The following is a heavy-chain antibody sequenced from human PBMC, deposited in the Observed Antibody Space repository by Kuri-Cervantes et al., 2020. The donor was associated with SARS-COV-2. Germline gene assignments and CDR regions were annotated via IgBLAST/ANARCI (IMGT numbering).Heavy chain of an antibody. V-gene: IGHV3-19*01. J-gene: IGHJ4*02. Sequence: GESLKISCAASGFTFSNSDMNWVRQAPGKGLEWVSGVSWNGSRTHYADSVKGRFIISRDNSRNFLYQQMNSLRAEDTAVYYCAKAYSSSWDNEFDYWGQGTLVTVSS. CDR2: VSWNGSRT. CDR1: GFTFSNSD. CDR3: AKAYSSSWDNEFDY. D-gene: IGHD6-13*01.